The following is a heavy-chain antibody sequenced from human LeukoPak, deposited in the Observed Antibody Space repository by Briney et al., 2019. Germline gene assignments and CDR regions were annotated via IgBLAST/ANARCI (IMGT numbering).Heavy chain of an antibody. CDR1: GFIFNHYS. D-gene: IGHD4-11*01. CDR3: VRDAQRGFDYSNSLQY. J-gene: IGHJ4*02. Sequence: PGTSLRLSCEASGFIFNHYSLHWVRQAPHKGLEGVAVIGSDGTNRYYADSVKGRFSIFRDDCQKSVFLQMTSLRAEDTAVYYCVRDAQRGFDYSNSLQYWGQGALVTVSS. V-gene: IGHV3-33*01. CDR2: IGSDGTNR.